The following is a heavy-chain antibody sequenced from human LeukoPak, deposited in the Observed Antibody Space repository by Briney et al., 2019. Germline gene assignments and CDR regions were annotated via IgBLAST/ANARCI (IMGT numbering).Heavy chain of an antibody. CDR1: GYTFTSYA. Sequence: GASVKVSCKASGYTFTSYAMHWVRQAPGRRLEWMGWINAGNGNTKYSQKFQGRVTTTRDTSASTAYMELSSLRSEDTAVYYCAREGDSGSYYFDYWGQGTLVIVSS. CDR3: AREGDSGSYYFDY. V-gene: IGHV1-3*01. D-gene: IGHD1-26*01. CDR2: INAGNGNT. J-gene: IGHJ4*02.